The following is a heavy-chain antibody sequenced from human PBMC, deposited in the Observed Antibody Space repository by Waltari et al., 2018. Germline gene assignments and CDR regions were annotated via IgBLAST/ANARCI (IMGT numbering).Heavy chain of an antibody. Sequence: QVQLQQWGAGLLKPSETLSLTCAVYGGSFSDYYWPWIRQPPGQGLEWIGEINRGGSTNYNASLKGRVTISVDSSKTQFSLRLTSVAAADTAVYYCARGACSDTSCYANYYYMDVWGKGTAVTVSS. CDR3: ARGACSDTSCYANYYYMDV. V-gene: IGHV4-34*01. CDR2: INRGGST. J-gene: IGHJ6*03. CDR1: GGSFSDYY. D-gene: IGHD2-2*01.